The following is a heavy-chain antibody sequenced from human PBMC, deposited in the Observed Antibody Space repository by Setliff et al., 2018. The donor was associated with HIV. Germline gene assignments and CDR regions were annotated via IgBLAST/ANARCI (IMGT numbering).Heavy chain of an antibody. Sequence: PSETLSLTCTVSGGSISSGSYYWSWIRQPAGKGLEWIGRIYHSGGTHYNPSLRSRVTISVDTSKNHFSLKLSSVTAADTALFYCARVPFTTGFDYWGQGILVTVSS. V-gene: IGHV4-61*02. D-gene: IGHD3-3*01. CDR2: IYHSGGT. J-gene: IGHJ4*02. CDR1: GGSISSGSYY. CDR3: ARVPFTTGFDY.